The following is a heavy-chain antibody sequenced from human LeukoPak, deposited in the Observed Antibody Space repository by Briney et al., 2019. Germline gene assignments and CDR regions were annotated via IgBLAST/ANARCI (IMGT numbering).Heavy chain of an antibody. Sequence: SETLSLTCTVFGGSMTSTSYYWGWIRQPPGKGLEWIGSVYYTGRPYYNPSLKSRVIISIDTSKNEFSLKLTSVTAADTAVYYCARALSVVTSYFDYWGQGTPVTVSS. CDR3: ARALSVVTSYFDY. CDR1: GGSMTSTSYY. V-gene: IGHV4-39*01. D-gene: IGHD2-21*01. CDR2: VYYTGRP. J-gene: IGHJ4*02.